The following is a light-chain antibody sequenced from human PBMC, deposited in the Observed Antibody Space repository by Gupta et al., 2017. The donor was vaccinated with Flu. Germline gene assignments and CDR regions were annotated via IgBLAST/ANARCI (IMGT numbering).Light chain of an antibody. CDR2: GAS. Sequence: GERATLSCRASQSVSSNLAWYQQKPGQAPRLLIYGASTRATGIPARFSGSGSGTEFTLTISSLQSEDFAVYYCQQYNNWPTTFGQGTMVEIK. CDR1: QSVSSN. V-gene: IGKV3-15*01. CDR3: QQYNNWPTT. J-gene: IGKJ1*01.